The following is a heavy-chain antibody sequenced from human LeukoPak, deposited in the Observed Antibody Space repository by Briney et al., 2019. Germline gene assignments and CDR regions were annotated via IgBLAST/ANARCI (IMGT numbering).Heavy chain of an antibody. J-gene: IGHJ6*03. Sequence: GGSLRLSCAASGFYFSSFSMHWVRQAPAKGLEWVTVISDNGSNKYYADSVKGRFAISRDNSKNTLSLQMNSLRAEDTAVYYCARSTRSILGADTYYYYMAVWGKGTTVTVSS. D-gene: IGHD3-3*01. V-gene: IGHV3-30*01. CDR1: GFYFSSFS. CDR2: ISDNGSNK. CDR3: ARSTRSILGADTYYYYMAV.